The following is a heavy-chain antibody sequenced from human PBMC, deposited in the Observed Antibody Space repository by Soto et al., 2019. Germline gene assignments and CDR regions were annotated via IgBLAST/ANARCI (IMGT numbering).Heavy chain of an antibody. J-gene: IGHJ6*02. Sequence: GGSLRLSCAASGFTFSGSAMHWVRQASGKGLEWVGRIRSKANSYATAYAASVKGRFTISRDDSKNTAYLQMNSLKTEDTAVYYCTRLSRDPTGVSGMDVWGQGTTVTVSS. CDR1: GFTFSGSA. CDR3: TRLSRDPTGVSGMDV. CDR2: IRSKANSYAT. V-gene: IGHV3-73*01.